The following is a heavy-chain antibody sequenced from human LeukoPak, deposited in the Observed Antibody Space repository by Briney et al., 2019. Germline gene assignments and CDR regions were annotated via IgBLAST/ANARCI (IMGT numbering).Heavy chain of an antibody. J-gene: IGHJ4*02. CDR3: ARGTYSSGWLEFSDFDF. V-gene: IGHV3-48*01. CDR1: GFTFTYYH. D-gene: IGHD6-19*01. Sequence: GGSLRLSCAASGFTFTYYHMHWVRQAPGKGLEWVSYINSRSTTLYYADSVKGRFTISRDSAMNSLYLEINSLRAEDTAVYYCARGTYSSGWLEFSDFDFWGQGILVTVSS. CDR2: INSRSTTL.